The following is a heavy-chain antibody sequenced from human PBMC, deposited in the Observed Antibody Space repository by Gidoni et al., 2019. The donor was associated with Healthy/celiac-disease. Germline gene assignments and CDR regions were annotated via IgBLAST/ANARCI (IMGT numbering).Heavy chain of an antibody. V-gene: IGHV3-72*01. Sequence: EVQLVESGGGLVQPGGSLTLSFAASGFTSSAHYMDWVRQAPGMGLDWVGSTRNKANSDTTEYAASVKGRFTISRDDSKDSLDLQMNSLKTEDTAVYYCARGGMVYATIFDYWGQGTLDTVSS. D-gene: IGHD2-8*01. CDR2: TRNKANSDTT. CDR3: ARGGMVYATIFDY. J-gene: IGHJ4*02. CDR1: GFTSSAHY.